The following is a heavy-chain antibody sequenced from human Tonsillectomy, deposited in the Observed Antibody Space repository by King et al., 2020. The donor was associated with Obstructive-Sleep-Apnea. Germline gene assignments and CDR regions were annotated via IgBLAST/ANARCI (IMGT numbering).Heavy chain of an antibody. CDR2: ISYDGSNK. D-gene: IGHD1-14*01. V-gene: IGHV3-30*04. CDR3: ARESTITDDYYGMDV. Sequence: VQLVESGGGVVQPGRSLRLSCAASGFTLSNNAMHWVRQAPGKGLEWVAVISYDGSNKYYADSVKGRFTISRDISKNTLNLQMHSLRSEDTAVYYCARESTITDDYYGMDVWGQGTTVTVSS. CDR1: GFTLSNNA. J-gene: IGHJ6*02.